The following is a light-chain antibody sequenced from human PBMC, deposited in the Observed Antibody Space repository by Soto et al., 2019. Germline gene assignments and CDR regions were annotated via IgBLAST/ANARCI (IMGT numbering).Light chain of an antibody. CDR1: GSNIGTHA. Sequence: QSVLTQSPSESATPGQRVTISCSGSGSNIGTHAVNWYQQVPGTAPTLLIFRNHQRPSGVPDRFSGSKSGTSASLAISGPQSEGEADYYCAAWDDSRRAVVFGGGTKLTVL. CDR2: RNH. V-gene: IGLV1-44*01. J-gene: IGLJ2*01. CDR3: AAWDDSRRAVV.